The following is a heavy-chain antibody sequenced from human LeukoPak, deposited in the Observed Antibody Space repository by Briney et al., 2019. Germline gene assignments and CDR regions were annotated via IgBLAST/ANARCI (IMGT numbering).Heavy chain of an antibody. J-gene: IGHJ6*02. CDR2: INHSGST. CDR3: ARIAYYGMDV. V-gene: IGHV4-34*01. CDR1: GGSFSGYY. D-gene: IGHD6-13*01. Sequence: SETLSLTCAVYGGSFSGYYWSWIRQPPGKGLEWIGEINHSGSTNYNPSLKSRVTISVDTSKNQFSLKLSSVTAADTAVYYCARIAYYGMDVWGQGTTVTISS.